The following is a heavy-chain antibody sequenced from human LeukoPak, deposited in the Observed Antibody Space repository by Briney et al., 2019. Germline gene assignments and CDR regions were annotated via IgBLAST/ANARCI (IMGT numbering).Heavy chain of an antibody. CDR2: ISGSGGST. J-gene: IGHJ4*02. V-gene: IGHV3-23*01. D-gene: IGHD3-22*01. CDR3: AKDGNYYDSSGYYVY. CDR1: GFTFSSYA. Sequence: GASLRLSCAASGFTFSSYAMSWVRQAPGKGLEWVSAISGSGGSTYYADSVKGRFTISRDNSKNTLYLQMNSLRAEDTAVHYCAKDGNYYDSSGYYVYWGQGTLVTVSS.